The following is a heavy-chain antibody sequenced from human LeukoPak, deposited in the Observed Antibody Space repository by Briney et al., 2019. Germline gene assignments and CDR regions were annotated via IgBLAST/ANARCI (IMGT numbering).Heavy chain of an antibody. V-gene: IGHV1-46*01. CDR1: GYTFTSYY. Sequence: ASVKVSCKASGYTFTSYYMHWVRQAPGQGLEWMGIINPSGGSTSYAQKFQGRVTMTRDTSTSTVYMELSSLRSEDTAVYYCARVLGGSYLGYYFDYWGQGTLVTVSS. J-gene: IGHJ4*02. D-gene: IGHD1-26*01. CDR3: ARVLGGSYLGYYFDY. CDR2: INPSGGST.